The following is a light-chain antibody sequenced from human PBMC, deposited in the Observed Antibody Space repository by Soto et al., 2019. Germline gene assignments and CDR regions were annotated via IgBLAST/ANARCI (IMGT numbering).Light chain of an antibody. Sequence: QSALTQPASVSGSPGQSITISCTGTSIDVGNYNLVSWYQQHPGKAPKLIIYEVTKRPSGLSNRFSGSKSGNTASLTISALQAEDEADYYCCSYAGSGTWVFGGGTQLTVL. V-gene: IGLV2-23*02. CDR2: EVT. CDR3: CSYAGSGTWV. J-gene: IGLJ3*02. CDR1: SIDVGNYNL.